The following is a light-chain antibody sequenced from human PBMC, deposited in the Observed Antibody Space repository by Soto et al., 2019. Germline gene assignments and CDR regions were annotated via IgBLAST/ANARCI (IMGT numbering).Light chain of an antibody. J-gene: IGKJ4*01. CDR1: QSISSW. V-gene: IGKV1-5*01. CDR2: EEY. Sequence: DIQMTQSPSTLSASVGDRVTITCRASQSISSWLAWYQQKPGKAPKLLIFEEYNLESGVPSRFSGTGSGTDFTLTISSLEPEDFAVYFCQQRNVWPQLTFGGGTKVDIK. CDR3: QQRNVWPQLT.